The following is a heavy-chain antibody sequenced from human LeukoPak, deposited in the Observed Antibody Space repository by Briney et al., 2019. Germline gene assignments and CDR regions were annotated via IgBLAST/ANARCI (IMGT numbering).Heavy chain of an antibody. CDR2: FDPEDGET. CDR1: GNTLTELS. D-gene: IGHD2-15*01. CDR3: ATVRHSGGKNDAFDI. Sequence: GASVKVSCKVSGNTLTELSMHWVRQAPGKGLEWMGGFDPEDGETIYAQKFQGRVTMTEDTSTDTAYMELSSLRSEDTAVYYCATVRHSGGKNDAFDIWGQGTMVTVSS. J-gene: IGHJ3*02. V-gene: IGHV1-24*01.